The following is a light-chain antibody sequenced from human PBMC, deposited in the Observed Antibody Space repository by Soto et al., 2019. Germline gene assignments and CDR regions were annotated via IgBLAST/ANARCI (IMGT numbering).Light chain of an antibody. CDR2: AAS. Sequence: DIQMTQSPSSLSASVGDRVTITCRASQGISNYLAWYQQKPGKVPKLLIYAASTLQSGVPSRFSGSGSGTDFTLTISSLQPEDVATYYCQKYNSAPTWTFGQGPNVEIE. CDR3: QKYNSAPTWT. J-gene: IGKJ1*01. V-gene: IGKV1-27*01. CDR1: QGISNY.